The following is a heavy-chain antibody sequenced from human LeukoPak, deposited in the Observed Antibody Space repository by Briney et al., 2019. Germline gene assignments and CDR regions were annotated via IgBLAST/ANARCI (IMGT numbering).Heavy chain of an antibody. D-gene: IGHD1-26*01. J-gene: IGHJ4*02. CDR3: ARVWELLYYFDY. CDR2: ISSSSSYI. Sequence: PGGSLRLSCAASGFTFSSYSMNWVRQAPGKGLEWVSSISSSSSYIYYADSVKGRFTISRDNAKNSLYLQMNSLRAEDTAVYYCARVWELLYYFDYWGQGTLVTASS. V-gene: IGHV3-21*01. CDR1: GFTFSSYS.